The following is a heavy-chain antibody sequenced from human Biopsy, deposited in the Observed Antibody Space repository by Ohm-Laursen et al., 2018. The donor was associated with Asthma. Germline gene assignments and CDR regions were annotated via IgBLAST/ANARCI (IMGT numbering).Heavy chain of an antibody. CDR2: ISYDGSIT. V-gene: IGHV3-30*03. J-gene: IGHJ4*02. CDR3: ARDIAFGGVHDF. D-gene: IGHD3-16*01. Sequence: SLRLSCAASGFAFRSYAMNWVRQAPGKGLEWVAVISYDGSITHYADSVKGRFTISRDNAKNSLHLQMNSLRAEDTAIYYCARDIAFGGVHDFWGQGTLVAVSS. CDR1: GFAFRSYA.